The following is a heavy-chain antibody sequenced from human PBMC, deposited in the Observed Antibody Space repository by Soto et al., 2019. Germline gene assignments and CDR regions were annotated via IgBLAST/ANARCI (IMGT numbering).Heavy chain of an antibody. CDR3: ARGGFSYGTGIEH. Sequence: GGSLRLSCAASGFGISRYWMSWVRQAPGKGLEWVADKKQDGSEEYYVDSVKGRFTVSRDNAKNSLYLQLTSLRVEDTALYYCARGGFSYGTGIEHWGQGTLVTVSS. J-gene: IGHJ4*02. D-gene: IGHD5-18*01. CDR1: GFGISRYW. V-gene: IGHV3-7*01. CDR2: KKQDGSEE.